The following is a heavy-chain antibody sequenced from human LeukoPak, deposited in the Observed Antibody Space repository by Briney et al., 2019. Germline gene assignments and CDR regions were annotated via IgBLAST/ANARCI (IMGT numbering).Heavy chain of an antibody. J-gene: IGHJ5*02. CDR3: ARDTLGYCSGGSCYGNWFDP. Sequence: SETLSLTCTVSGGSISRYYRSWIRQPAGKGLEWIGRIYTSGSTNYNPSLKSRVTMSVDTSKNQFSLKLSSVTAADTAVYYCARDTLGYCSGGSCYGNWFDPWGQGTLVTVSS. CDR2: IYTSGST. V-gene: IGHV4-4*07. D-gene: IGHD2-15*01. CDR1: GGSISRYY.